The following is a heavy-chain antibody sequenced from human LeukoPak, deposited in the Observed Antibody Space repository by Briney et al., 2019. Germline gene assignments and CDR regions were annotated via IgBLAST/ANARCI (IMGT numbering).Heavy chain of an antibody. D-gene: IGHD3-9*01. CDR3: ARDGYDSLTGYYAYHFDY. CDR1: GFAFSTHA. Sequence: GGSLRLSCVASGFAFSTHAMHWVRQAPGKGLELVAVISHVVTNKYYADSVKGRFTISRDNSRNTLFLQINSLRVEDTALYFCARDGYDSLTGYYAYHFDYWGQGTLVTVSS. V-gene: IGHV3-30-3*01. J-gene: IGHJ4*02. CDR2: ISHVVTNK.